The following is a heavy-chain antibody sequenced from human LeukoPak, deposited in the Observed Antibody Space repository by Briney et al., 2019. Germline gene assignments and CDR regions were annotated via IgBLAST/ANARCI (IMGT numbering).Heavy chain of an antibody. D-gene: IGHD1-26*01. J-gene: IGHJ4*02. Sequence: GGSLRLSCAASGFTFSSYWMSWVRQAPGKGLEGVANIKQEGSEKYYVDSVKGRFTISRDNDKNSLYLQMNSLRAEDTAVYYCARKWTGVDYWGQGTLVTVSS. V-gene: IGHV3-7*01. CDR3: ARKWTGVDY. CDR1: GFTFSSYW. CDR2: IKQEGSEK.